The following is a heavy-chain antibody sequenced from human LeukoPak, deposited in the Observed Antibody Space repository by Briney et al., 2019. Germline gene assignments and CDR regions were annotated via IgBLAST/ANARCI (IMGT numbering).Heavy chain of an antibody. CDR3: TRDLYRDRLPVIWFDP. V-gene: IGHV1-18*01. J-gene: IGHJ5*02. D-gene: IGHD4-11*01. CDR2: ISDFNGKT. Sequence: EASVKVSSTASGYTSTRSGISSGRHAPGRGLEWMGWISDFNGKTNSAQKLQGRDTMITDTSTRTAYMELRSLRSDDTAVYYCTRDLYRDRLPVIWFDPWGQGSLVTVSS. CDR1: GYTSTRSG.